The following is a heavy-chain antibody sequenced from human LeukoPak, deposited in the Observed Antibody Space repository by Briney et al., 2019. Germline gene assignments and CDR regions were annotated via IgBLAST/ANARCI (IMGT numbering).Heavy chain of an antibody. CDR3: ARPGYCSNTSCPRYFDY. CDR1: GGSIITNDYW. J-gene: IGHJ4*02. V-gene: IGHV4-39*01. CDR2: IDHAGTT. Sequence: ASETLSLTCVVSGGSIITNDYWWGWIRQPPWKGLEWIGTIDHAGTTFYNVSLKSRVTISVDTPNNQFSLRLNSVTAADTAVYYCARPGYCSNTSCPRYFDYWGQGTLVTVSS. D-gene: IGHD2-2*01.